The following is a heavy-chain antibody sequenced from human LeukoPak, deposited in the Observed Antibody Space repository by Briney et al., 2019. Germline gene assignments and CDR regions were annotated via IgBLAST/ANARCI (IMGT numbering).Heavy chain of an antibody. CDR1: GFTFSSYA. V-gene: IGHV3-23*01. CDR2: VSSSGGYT. Sequence: GGSLRLSCAASGFTFSSYAMSWVRQAPGKGLEWVSGVSSSGGYTYYADSVKGRFTISRDNSKNTLYLQMNSLRAGDTAVYYCARSVSSRFTSPRRPYYFDSWGQGTLVTVSS. J-gene: IGHJ4*02. CDR3: ARSVSSRFTSPRRPYYFDS. D-gene: IGHD3-10*01.